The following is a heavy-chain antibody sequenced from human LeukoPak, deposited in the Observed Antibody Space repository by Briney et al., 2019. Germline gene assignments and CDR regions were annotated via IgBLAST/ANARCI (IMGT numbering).Heavy chain of an antibody. J-gene: IGHJ4*02. V-gene: IGHV3-23*01. CDR1: GFTFSSYS. D-gene: IGHD4-11*01. Sequence: GGSLRLSCTASGFTFSSYSLNRVRQAPGKGLEWVSAISGSGGSTYYADSVKGRFTISRDNSKNTLYLQMNSLRAEDTAVYYCAKDRQVTVTNKFDYWGQGTLVTVSS. CDR2: ISGSGGST. CDR3: AKDRQVTVTNKFDY.